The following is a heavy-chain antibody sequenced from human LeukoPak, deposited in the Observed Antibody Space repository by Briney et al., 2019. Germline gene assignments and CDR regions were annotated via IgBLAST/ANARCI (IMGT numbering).Heavy chain of an antibody. CDR2: IYDSGST. CDR3: GRDRGGSSGWSRPIDY. CDR1: GGSISRYY. Sequence: SETLSLTCTVSGGSISRYYCNWIRQPPGKGLEWIGYIYDSGSTNYNPSLESRVTISVDTSKNQFSLKVMSVTSADTAVYYCGRDRGGSSGWSRPIDYWGQGTLVTVSS. D-gene: IGHD6-19*01. V-gene: IGHV4-59*12. J-gene: IGHJ4*02.